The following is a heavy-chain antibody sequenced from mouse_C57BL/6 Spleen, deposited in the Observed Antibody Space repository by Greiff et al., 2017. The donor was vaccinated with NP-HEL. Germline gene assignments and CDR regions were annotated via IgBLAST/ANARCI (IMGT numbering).Heavy chain of an antibody. CDR2: IRNKANGYTT. CDR3: ARSRPGVGYFDV. Sequence: EVKLMESGGGLVQPGGSLSLSCAASGFTFTDYYMSWVRQPPGKALEWLGFIRNKANGYTTEYSASVKGRFTISRDNSQSILYLQMNALRAEDSATYYCARSRPGVGYFDVWGTGTTVTVSS. J-gene: IGHJ1*03. V-gene: IGHV7-3*01. D-gene: IGHD3-1*01. CDR1: GFTFTDYY.